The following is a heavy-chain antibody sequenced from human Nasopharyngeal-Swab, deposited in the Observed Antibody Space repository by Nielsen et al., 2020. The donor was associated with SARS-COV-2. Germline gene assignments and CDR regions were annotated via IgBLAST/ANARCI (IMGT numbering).Heavy chain of an antibody. CDR2: ISYDGTKK. CDR1: GFNFIIYG. Sequence: GGSLRLSCAASGFNFIIYGIHWVRQVPGKGLEWMAFISYDGTKKYYADSVKGQFAISRDNSKNTLYLQMNNLRADDTAIYYCAKDGDDYGDYVPGVLDSWGQGALVTVSS. D-gene: IGHD4-17*01. CDR3: AKDGDDYGDYVPGVLDS. V-gene: IGHV3-30*18. J-gene: IGHJ4*02.